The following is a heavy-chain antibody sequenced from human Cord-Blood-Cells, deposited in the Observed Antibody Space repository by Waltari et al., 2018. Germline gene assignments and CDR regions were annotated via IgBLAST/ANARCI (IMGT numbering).Heavy chain of an antibody. V-gene: IGHV1-18*01. J-gene: IGHJ5*02. D-gene: IGHD7-27*01. CDR2: ISAYNGNT. Sequence: QVQLVQSGAEVKKPGASVKVSCKASGYTFTSYGISWVRQAPGQGLEWMGWISAYNGNTNDAQKVQCRVTMTADTYTSTAYMELRSRRSDDKDVYYCAGGGPPPGLELGIGWFDPWGQGTLVTVSS. CDR3: AGGGPPPGLELGIGWFDP. CDR1: GYTFTSYG.